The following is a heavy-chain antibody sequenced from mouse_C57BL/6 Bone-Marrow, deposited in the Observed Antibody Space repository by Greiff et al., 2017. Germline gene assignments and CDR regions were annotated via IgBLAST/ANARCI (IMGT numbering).Heavy chain of an antibody. Sequence: VQLQQSGPVLVKPGASVKMSCKASGYTFTDYYMNWVKQSHGKSLEWIGVINPYNGGTSYNQKFKGKATLTVDKSSRTAYMELNSLTSEDSAVYYCARWNYGSLDYWGQGTTLTDSS. V-gene: IGHV1-19*01. CDR1: GYTFTDYY. CDR2: INPYNGGT. CDR3: ARWNYGSLDY. D-gene: IGHD1-1*01. J-gene: IGHJ2*01.